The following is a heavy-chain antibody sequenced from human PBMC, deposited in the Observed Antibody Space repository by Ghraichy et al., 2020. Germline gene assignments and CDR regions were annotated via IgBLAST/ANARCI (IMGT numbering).Heavy chain of an antibody. CDR3: VKDAEMQSFDY. J-gene: IGHJ4*02. Sequence: GGSLRLSCSASGFTFSNSAMFWVRQAPGKGLEYVSLINNNGANTHYIDFVKGRFTVSRDNSKNTLYLQMSSLRVEDTAVYYCVKDAEMQSFDYWGQGTLVTVSS. CDR2: INNNGANT. V-gene: IGHV3-64D*06. D-gene: IGHD1-14*01. CDR1: GFTFSNSA.